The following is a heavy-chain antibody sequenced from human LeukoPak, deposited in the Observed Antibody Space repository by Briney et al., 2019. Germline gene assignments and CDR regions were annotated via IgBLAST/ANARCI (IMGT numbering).Heavy chain of an antibody. D-gene: IGHD1-26*01. CDR2: INPSGGST. CDR3: TRDSRYSASYYLKF. V-gene: IGHV1-46*01. CDR1: GYPFTSQY. J-gene: IGHJ4*01. Sequence: ASVKVSCKASGYPFTSQYMHWVRQAPGQGLEWMGMINPSGGSTSYAQKFQGTVTMTSDASTSTVYMELSSLRSEDTAVYYCTRDSRYSASYYLKFWGQGNLVIVSS.